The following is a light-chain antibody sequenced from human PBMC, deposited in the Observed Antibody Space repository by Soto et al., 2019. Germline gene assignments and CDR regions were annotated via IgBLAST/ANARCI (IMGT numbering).Light chain of an antibody. Sequence: DIQMTQSPSTLSAYVGDRVTITCRASQIISSWLAWYQQKPGKAPKLLIYDASSLESGVPSRFSGSGSGTEFTLTISSLQPDDFATYYCQQYNSYPWTFGQGTKVEIK. CDR3: QQYNSYPWT. CDR2: DAS. CDR1: QIISSW. V-gene: IGKV1-5*01. J-gene: IGKJ1*01.